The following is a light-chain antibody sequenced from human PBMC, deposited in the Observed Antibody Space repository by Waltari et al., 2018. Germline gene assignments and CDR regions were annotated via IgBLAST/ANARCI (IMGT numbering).Light chain of an antibody. CDR3: QQFNTGYS. J-gene: IGKJ2*01. CDR1: RAIANN. V-gene: IGKV3-15*01. CDR2: DAS. Sequence: EIVMTQSPATLSESPGGGATLSCRASRAIANNVAWYQQRPGQPLRLLIFDASTRATGIPERFSGSWSGPEFTLTISSLQSEDSAVYFCQQFNTGYSFGQGTKLEI.